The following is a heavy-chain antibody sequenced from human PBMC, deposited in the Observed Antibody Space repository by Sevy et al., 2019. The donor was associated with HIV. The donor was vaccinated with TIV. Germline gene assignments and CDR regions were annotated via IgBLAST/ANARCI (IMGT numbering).Heavy chain of an antibody. CDR2: IRSKANSYAT. J-gene: IGHJ3*02. CDR3: TSPHPVHSCSWIRRDI. D-gene: IGHD6-13*01. V-gene: IGHV3-73*01. Sequence: GGCLRLSCAASGFTFSGSAMHCVRQASGKGLEWVGRIRSKANSYATAYAASVKGRFTISRDDSKNTAYLQMNSLKTEVTTVYYCTSPHPVHSCSWIRRDIWGQGTTVSVSS. CDR1: GFTFSGSA.